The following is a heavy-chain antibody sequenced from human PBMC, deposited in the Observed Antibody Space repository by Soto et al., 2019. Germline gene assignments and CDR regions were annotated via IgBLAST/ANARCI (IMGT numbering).Heavy chain of an antibody. Sequence: GASVKVSCKASGYTFTSYDINWVRQATGQGLEWMGWMSPNSGNTGYAQKFQGRVTMTTDTSTSTAYMELRSLRSDDTAVYYCARTWDYYDSSGSPGYWGQGTLVTVSS. CDR2: MSPNSGNT. D-gene: IGHD3-22*01. CDR3: ARTWDYYDSSGSPGY. J-gene: IGHJ4*02. V-gene: IGHV1-8*01. CDR1: GYTFTSYD.